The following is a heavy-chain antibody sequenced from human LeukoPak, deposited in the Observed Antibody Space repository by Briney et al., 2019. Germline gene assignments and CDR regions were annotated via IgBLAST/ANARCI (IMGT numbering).Heavy chain of an antibody. D-gene: IGHD6-19*01. J-gene: IGHJ6*04. CDR1: GGSFSGYY. CDR3: ARVYSSGYYGMDV. CDR2: INHSGST. V-gene: IGHV4-34*01. Sequence: PETLSLTCAVYGGSFSGYYWSWIRQPPGKGLEWIGEINHSGSTNYNPSLKSRVTISVDTSKNQFSLKLSSVTAADTAVYYCARVYSSGYYGMDVWGKGTTVTVSS.